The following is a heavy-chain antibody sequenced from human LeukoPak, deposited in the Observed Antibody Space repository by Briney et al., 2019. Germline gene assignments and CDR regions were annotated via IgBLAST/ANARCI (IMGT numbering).Heavy chain of an antibody. J-gene: IGHJ4*02. Sequence: GGSLRLSCAASGFTVSSYGMTWVRQAPGKGLEWVSSFSGTASGGGPYYAYYADSVKGRFTISRDNSKNTLFLQMNSLRTEDTALFYCAREETWFSTTWYYFDYWGQGTLVTVSS. V-gene: IGHV3-23*01. CDR3: AREETWFSTTWYYFDY. CDR1: GFTVSSYG. CDR2: FSGTASGGGPYYA. D-gene: IGHD2-2*01.